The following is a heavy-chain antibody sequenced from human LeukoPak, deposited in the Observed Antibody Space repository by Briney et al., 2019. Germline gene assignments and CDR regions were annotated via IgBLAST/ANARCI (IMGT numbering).Heavy chain of an antibody. CDR2: ISYDGSNK. D-gene: IGHD5-12*01. CDR3: AKSATKYSGYDEYYFDY. CDR1: GFTFSSYG. Sequence: QPGRSLRLSCAASGFTFSSYGMHWVRRAPGKGLEWVAVISYDGSNKYYADSVKGRFTISRDNSKNTLYLQMNSLRAEDTAVYYCAKSATKYSGYDEYYFDYWGQGTLVTVSS. J-gene: IGHJ4*02. V-gene: IGHV3-30*18.